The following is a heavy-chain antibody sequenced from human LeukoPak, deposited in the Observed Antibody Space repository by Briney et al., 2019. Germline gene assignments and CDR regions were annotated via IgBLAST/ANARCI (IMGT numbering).Heavy chain of an antibody. V-gene: IGHV3-74*01. Sequence: GGSLRLSCAASGFTFSTYWMNWVRQAPGKGLVWVSRINSGGSRTSYADSVKGRFTISRDNAKNTLHLQMNSLRAEDTAVYFCARAYYYDSSGYPAGDDYWGQGTLVTVSS. CDR2: INSGGSRT. CDR3: ARAYYYDSSGYPAGDDY. D-gene: IGHD3-22*01. J-gene: IGHJ4*02. CDR1: GFTFSTYW.